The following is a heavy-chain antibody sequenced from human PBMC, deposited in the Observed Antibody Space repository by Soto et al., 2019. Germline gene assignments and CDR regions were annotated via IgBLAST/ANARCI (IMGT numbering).Heavy chain of an antibody. J-gene: IGHJ4*02. CDR3: ARGVXDIVLMVYAIGGYYFDY. CDR1: GGSISSGGYS. CDR2: IYHSGST. D-gene: IGHD2-8*01. V-gene: IGHV4-30-2*01. Sequence: PSETLSLTCPVSGGSISSGGYSWSWIRQPPGKGLEWIGYIYHSGSTYYNPSLKSRVTISVDRSKNQFSLKLSSVTAADTAVYYCARGVXDIVLMVYAIGGYYFDYWGQGTLVTVSS.